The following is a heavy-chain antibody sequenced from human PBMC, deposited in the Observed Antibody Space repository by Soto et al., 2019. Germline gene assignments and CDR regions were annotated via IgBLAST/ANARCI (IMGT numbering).Heavy chain of an antibody. V-gene: IGHV3-21*01. D-gene: IGHD6-6*01. Sequence: ETLSLTCTVSGGSIRTAGYYWGWNRQAPGKGLEWVSSISSSNGYIYYADSVKGRFAISRDNAKNSLYLQMNSLRAEDTAVYYCARDRFEYSSSSDFDYWGQGTLVTVSS. CDR1: GGSIRTAGYY. CDR3: ARDRFEYSSSSDFDY. CDR2: ISSSNGYI. J-gene: IGHJ4*02.